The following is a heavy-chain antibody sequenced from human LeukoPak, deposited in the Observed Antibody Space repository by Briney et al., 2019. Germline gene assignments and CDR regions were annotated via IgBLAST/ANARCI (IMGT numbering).Heavy chain of an antibody. CDR2: IYHSGST. CDR1: GYSISSGYY. V-gene: IGHV4-38-2*01. CDR3: ARHDNYCYYMDV. J-gene: IGHJ6*03. Sequence: SETLSLTCAVSGYSISSGYYWGWIRQPPGKGLEWIESIYHSGSTYYNPSLKSRVPISVDTSKNQFSLKLSSVTAADTAVYYCARHDNYCYYMDVWGKGTTVTVSS. D-gene: IGHD5-24*01.